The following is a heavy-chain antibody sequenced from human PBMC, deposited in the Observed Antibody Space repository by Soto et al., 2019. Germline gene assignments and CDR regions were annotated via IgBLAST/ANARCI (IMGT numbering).Heavy chain of an antibody. CDR1: GYTFTSYG. J-gene: IGHJ3*02. D-gene: IGHD6-19*01. CDR2: ISAYNGNT. V-gene: IGHV1-18*01. CDR3: ARSGEYSSGWYDAFDI. Sequence: ASVKVSCKASGYTFTSYGISRVRQAPGQGLEWMGWISAYNGNTNYAQKLQGRVTMTTDTSTSTAYMELRSLRSDDTAVYYCARSGEYSSGWYDAFDIWGQGTMVTVSS.